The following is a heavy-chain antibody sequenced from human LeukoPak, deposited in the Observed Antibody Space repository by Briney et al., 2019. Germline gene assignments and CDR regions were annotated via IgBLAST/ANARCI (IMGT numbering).Heavy chain of an antibody. D-gene: IGHD3-3*01. J-gene: IGHJ4*02. V-gene: IGHV4-31*03. CDR1: GGSISSGGYY. Sequence: SQTLSLTCTVSGGSISSGGYYWSWIRQHPGKGLEWIGYIYYSGSTYYNPSLKSRVTISVDTSKNQFSLKLSSVTAADTAVYYCARGPYYDFWSGYPPDYWGQGTLVTVSS. CDR2: IYYSGST. CDR3: ARGPYYDFWSGYPPDY.